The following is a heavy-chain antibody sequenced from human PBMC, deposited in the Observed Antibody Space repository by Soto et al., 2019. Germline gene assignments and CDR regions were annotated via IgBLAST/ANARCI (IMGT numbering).Heavy chain of an antibody. CDR1: GFTFDDYA. D-gene: IGHD5-12*01. Sequence: GGSLRLSCAASGFTFDDYAMHWVRQAPGKGLEWVSGISWNSGSIGYADSVKGRFTISRDNAKNSLYLQMNSLRAEDTALYYCAKGPASMVAIGLFDYWGQGTLVTVSS. CDR2: ISWNSGSI. J-gene: IGHJ4*02. CDR3: AKGPASMVAIGLFDY. V-gene: IGHV3-9*01.